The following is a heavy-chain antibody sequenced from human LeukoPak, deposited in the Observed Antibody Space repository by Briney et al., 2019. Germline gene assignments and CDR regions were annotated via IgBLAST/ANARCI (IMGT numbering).Heavy chain of an antibody. CDR3: ARDPYSGNCGNDYYYYMDV. V-gene: IGHV3-21*01. CDR1: GFTFSNYN. CDR2: ITSTSSFI. Sequence: PGGSLRLSCAASGFTFSNYNMNWVRQSPGKGLEWLSSITSTSSFIYYADSVKGRFTISRDNAKNSLSLQMDNLRDEDTAVYYCARDPYSGNCGNDYYYYMDVWGKGTTVSISS. D-gene: IGHD1-26*01. J-gene: IGHJ6*03.